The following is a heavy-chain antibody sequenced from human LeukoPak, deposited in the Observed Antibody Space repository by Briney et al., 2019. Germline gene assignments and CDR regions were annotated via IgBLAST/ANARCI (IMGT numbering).Heavy chain of an antibody. Sequence: SQTLSLTCAISGDRVSSNSAAWNWIRQSPSRGLEWLGRTYYRSKWYNDYAVSVKSRITINPDTSKNQFSLQLNSVTPEDTAVYYCARVPFERGRGATFDYWGQGTLVTVSS. J-gene: IGHJ4*02. CDR2: TYYRSKWYN. CDR1: GDRVSSNSAA. V-gene: IGHV6-1*01. CDR3: ARVPFERGRGATFDY. D-gene: IGHD1-26*01.